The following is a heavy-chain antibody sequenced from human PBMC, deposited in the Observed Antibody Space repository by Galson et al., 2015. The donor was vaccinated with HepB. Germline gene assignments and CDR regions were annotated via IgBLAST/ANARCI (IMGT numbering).Heavy chain of an antibody. CDR1: GFTFSSYA. CDR2: ISGSGGST. Sequence: SLRLSCAASGFTFSSYAMSWVRQAPGKGLEWVSAISGSGGSTYYADSVKGRFTISRDNSKNTLYLQMNSLRAEDTAVYYCAKDRFRGYYDSSGYYYYYYGMDVWGQGTTVTVSS. J-gene: IGHJ6*02. CDR3: AKDRFRGYYDSSGYYYYYYGMDV. D-gene: IGHD3-22*01. V-gene: IGHV3-23*01.